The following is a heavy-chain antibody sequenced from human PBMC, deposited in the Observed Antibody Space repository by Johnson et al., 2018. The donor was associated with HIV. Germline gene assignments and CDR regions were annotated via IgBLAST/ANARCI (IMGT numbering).Heavy chain of an antibody. V-gene: IGHV3-20*04. CDR1: GFSFDEYD. CDR2: IYSGGTT. J-gene: IGHJ3*02. D-gene: IGHD1-26*01. Sequence: VQLVESGGGVARPGGSLRLSCEASGFSFDEYDMSWVRQAPGKGLEWVSFIYSGGTTYYADSVKGRFTISRDNSKNTLYLQMNSLRADDTALYYCARVLVAADYAFDIWGQGTMVTVSS. CDR3: ARVLVAADYAFDI.